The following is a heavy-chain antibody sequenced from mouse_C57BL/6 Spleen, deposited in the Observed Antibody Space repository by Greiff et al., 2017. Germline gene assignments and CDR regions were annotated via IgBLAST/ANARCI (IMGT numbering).Heavy chain of an antibody. J-gene: IGHJ4*01. CDR3: ARVEDYYYGSSYGGAMDY. CDR1: GYSITSGYY. Sequence: EVQLQESGPGLVKPSQSLSLTCSVTGYSITSGYYWNWIRQFPGNKLEWMGYISYDGSNNYNPSLKNRISITRDTSKNQFFLKLNSVTTEDTATYYCARVEDYYYGSSYGGAMDYWGQGTSVTVSS. CDR2: ISYDGSN. V-gene: IGHV3-6*01. D-gene: IGHD1-1*01.